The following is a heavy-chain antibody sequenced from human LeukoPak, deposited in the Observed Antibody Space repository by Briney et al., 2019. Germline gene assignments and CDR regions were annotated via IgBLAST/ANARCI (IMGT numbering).Heavy chain of an antibody. J-gene: IGHJ4*02. CDR3: ARDQYDSVWGSHRPYFDY. V-gene: IGHV1-18*01. CDR1: GYTFSSYG. D-gene: IGHD3-16*02. CDR2: ISVYNGNP. Sequence: ASVKVSFKASGYTFSSYGISWVRQAPGQGLEWMGWISVYNGNPEYAQKFEGRVIMTTDTFTSTAYMELRSLRSDDTAVYYCARDQYDSVWGSHRPYFDYWGQGTLVTVSS.